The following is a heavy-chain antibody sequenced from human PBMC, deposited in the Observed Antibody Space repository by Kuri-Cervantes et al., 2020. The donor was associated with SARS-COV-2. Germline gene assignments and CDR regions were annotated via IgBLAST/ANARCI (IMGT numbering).Heavy chain of an antibody. J-gene: IGHJ6*03. CDR3: ARGVRFLDPKYYYFYYYMDV. CDR2: INHGGGT. Sequence: SQTLSLTGAVYGGSFSGYYWSWIRQPPGKGLEWIGEINHGGGTNYNPSLMSRVTISVDTSKNQFSLKLRSVTAADTAVYYCARGVRFLDPKYYYFYYYMDVWGKGTTVTVSS. V-gene: IGHV4-34*01. CDR1: GGSFSGYY. D-gene: IGHD3-3*01.